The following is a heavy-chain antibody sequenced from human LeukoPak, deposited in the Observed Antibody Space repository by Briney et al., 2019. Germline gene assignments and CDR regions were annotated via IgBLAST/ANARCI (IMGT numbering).Heavy chain of an antibody. CDR1: GFTFSSYG. V-gene: IGHV3-33*01. Sequence: GGSLRLSCAASGFTFSSYGMHWVRQAPGKGLEWVAVIWYDGSNKYYADSVKGRFTISRDNSKNTLYLQMNSLRAEDTAVYYCARSRTTGGDYFDYWGQGTLVTVSS. D-gene: IGHD1-14*01. CDR2: IWYDGSNK. J-gene: IGHJ4*02. CDR3: ARSRTTGGDYFDY.